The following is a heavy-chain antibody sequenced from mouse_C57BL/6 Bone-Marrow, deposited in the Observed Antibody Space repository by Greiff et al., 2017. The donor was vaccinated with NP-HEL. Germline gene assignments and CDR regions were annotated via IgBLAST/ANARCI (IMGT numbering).Heavy chain of an antibody. CDR3: ARDSPDYYGSSYLAY. CDR2: ISYSGST. CDR1: GYSITSGYD. V-gene: IGHV3-1*01. J-gene: IGHJ3*01. Sequence: EVHLVESGPGMVKPSQSLSLTCTVTGYSITSGYDWHWIRHFPGNKLEWMGYISYSGSTNYNPSLKSRISITQDTSKNHFFLKLNSVTTEDTATYYCARDSPDYYGSSYLAYWGQGTLVTVSA. D-gene: IGHD1-1*01.